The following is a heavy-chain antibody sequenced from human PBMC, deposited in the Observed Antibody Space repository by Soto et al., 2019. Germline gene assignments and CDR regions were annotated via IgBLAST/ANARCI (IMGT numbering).Heavy chain of an antibody. Sequence: QVQLVQSGAEVKKPGSSVKVSCKASGGTFSSYAISWVRQAPGQGLEWMGGIIPIFGTANYAQKFQGRVTITADESTSTDYMELSSLRSEDTAVYHCASFSAVAGTTSRLFDYWGQGTLVTVSS. CDR3: ASFSAVAGTTSRLFDY. CDR1: GGTFSSYA. D-gene: IGHD6-19*01. CDR2: IIPIFGTA. V-gene: IGHV1-69*01. J-gene: IGHJ4*02.